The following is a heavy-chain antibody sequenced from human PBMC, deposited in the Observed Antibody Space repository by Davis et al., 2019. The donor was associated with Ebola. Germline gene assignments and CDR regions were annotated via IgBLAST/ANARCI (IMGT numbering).Heavy chain of an antibody. V-gene: IGHV1-69*13. D-gene: IGHD5-12*01. CDR1: GGTFYSYA. J-gene: IGHJ4*02. Sequence: SVKVSCKASGGTFYSYAISWVRQAPGQGLEWVGGIIPIIAREDYAQKFQGRVTISADASTDTAYMELSSLRSEDTAVYYCARGDIVTDQVEYFDYWGQGTLVTVSS. CDR2: IIPIIARE. CDR3: ARGDIVTDQVEYFDY.